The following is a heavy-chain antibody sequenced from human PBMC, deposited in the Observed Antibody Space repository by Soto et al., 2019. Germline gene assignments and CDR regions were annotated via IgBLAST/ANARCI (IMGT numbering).Heavy chain of an antibody. CDR1: GYSFHNSG. D-gene: IGHD1-1*01. CDR2: ISVLNGYA. Sequence: QVQLVQSGPELKKPGASVKVSCKTSGYSFHNSGISWVRQAPGQGLEWMGWISVLNGYAHYGQKFQGRVIMTADTFTSTAYMELRGLSSDDTAMYYCSKTGTTWFASWGQGTPVTVSS. CDR3: SKTGTTWFAS. V-gene: IGHV1-18*01. J-gene: IGHJ5*01.